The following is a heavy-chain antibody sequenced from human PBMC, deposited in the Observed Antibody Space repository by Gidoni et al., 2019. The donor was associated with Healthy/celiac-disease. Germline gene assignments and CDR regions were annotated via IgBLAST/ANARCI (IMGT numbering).Heavy chain of an antibody. CDR3: ARGEYSSGWYVDYYYGMDV. Sequence: EVQLVESGGGLVQPGGSLRLSCAASGFTFSSYWMHWVRQAPGKGRVWVSRINSDGSSTSYADSVKGRFTISRDNAKNTLYLQMNSLRAEDTAVYYCARGEYSSGWYVDYYYGMDVWGQGTTVTVSS. V-gene: IGHV3-74*01. CDR1: GFTFSSYW. CDR2: INSDGSST. J-gene: IGHJ6*02. D-gene: IGHD6-19*01.